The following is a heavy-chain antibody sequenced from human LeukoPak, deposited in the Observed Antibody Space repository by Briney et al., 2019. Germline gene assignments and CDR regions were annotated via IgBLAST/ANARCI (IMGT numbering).Heavy chain of an antibody. Sequence: PSETLSLTCTVSGYSISSGYYWGWIRQPPGKGLEWIGSIYHSGSTYYNPSLRSRVIISVDTSKNQFSLKLSSVTAADTAVYYCARVRIYGSGSDHFDYWGQGTLVTVSS. CDR2: IYHSGST. V-gene: IGHV4-38-2*02. D-gene: IGHD3-10*01. J-gene: IGHJ4*02. CDR1: GYSISSGYY. CDR3: ARVRIYGSGSDHFDY.